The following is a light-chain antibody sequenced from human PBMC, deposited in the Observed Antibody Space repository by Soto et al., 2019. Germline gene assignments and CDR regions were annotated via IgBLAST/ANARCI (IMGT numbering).Light chain of an antibody. CDR3: LLSYSGARV. J-gene: IGLJ2*01. Sequence: QAVVTQEPSLTVSPGGTVTLTCGSSTGAVTSSHYPYWFQQKPGQAPRTLIYDTFNRHSWTPARFSGSLLGGKAALTLSGAQPEDEADYYCLLSYSGARVFGGGTKLTVL. V-gene: IGLV7-46*01. CDR2: DTF. CDR1: TGAVTSSHY.